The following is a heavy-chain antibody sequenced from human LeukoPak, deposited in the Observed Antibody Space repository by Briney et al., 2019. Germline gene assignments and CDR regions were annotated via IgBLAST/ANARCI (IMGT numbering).Heavy chain of an antibody. CDR1: GLTFSDFW. Sequence: GGSLRLSCAASGLTFSDFWMHWVRQPPGKGLVWVALVKGDGRTTIYADSVKGRFTISRDNAKNTLYLQMNSLRADDSGVYYCATGHSYGYDYWGQGVPVTVSS. CDR2: VKGDGRTT. J-gene: IGHJ4*02. CDR3: ATGHSYGYDY. V-gene: IGHV3-74*01. D-gene: IGHD5-18*01.